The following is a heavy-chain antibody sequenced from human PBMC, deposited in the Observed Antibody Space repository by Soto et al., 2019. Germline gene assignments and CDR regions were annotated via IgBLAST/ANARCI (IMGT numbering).Heavy chain of an antibody. CDR1: GFTFSSYW. D-gene: IGHD3-22*01. CDR3: VIDKYYNSGGYHHKHYLYGMDF. J-gene: IGHJ6*02. CDR2: INSDGSST. Sequence: PGGSLRLSCAASGFTFSSYWMHWVRQAPGKGLVWVSRINSDGSSTSYADSVKGRFTISRDNAKNTLYLQMNSLRAEDTAFYYCVIDKYYNSGGYHHKHYLYGMDFWGQGTMVTVSS. V-gene: IGHV3-74*01.